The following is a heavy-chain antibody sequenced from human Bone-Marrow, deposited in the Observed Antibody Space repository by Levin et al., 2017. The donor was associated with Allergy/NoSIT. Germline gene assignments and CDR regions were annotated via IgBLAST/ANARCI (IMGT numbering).Heavy chain of an antibody. Sequence: GESLKISCTVSGFTFSLYSMNWVRQAPGKGLEWVSSISSSGTDMYNADSVKGRFTISRDNSKNTLYLQMNALRPEDTAVYYCATGSFDFWGQGTLVTVSS. CDR1: GFTFSLYS. V-gene: IGHV3-21*01. CDR3: ATGSFDF. CDR2: ISSSGTDM. J-gene: IGHJ4*02.